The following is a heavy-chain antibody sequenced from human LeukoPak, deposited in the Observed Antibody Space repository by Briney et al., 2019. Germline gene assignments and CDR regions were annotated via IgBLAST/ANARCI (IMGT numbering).Heavy chain of an antibody. CDR2: INHSGST. D-gene: IGHD4-17*01. Sequence: SETLSLTCAVYGGSLSVYYWSWIRQPPGKGLEWIGEINHSGSTNYNPSLKSRVTISVDTSKNQFSLKLSSVTAADTAVYYCARGAGGTVTNVLFYYWGQGTLVTVSS. CDR3: ARGAGGTVTNVLFYY. J-gene: IGHJ4*02. V-gene: IGHV4-34*01. CDR1: GGSLSVYY.